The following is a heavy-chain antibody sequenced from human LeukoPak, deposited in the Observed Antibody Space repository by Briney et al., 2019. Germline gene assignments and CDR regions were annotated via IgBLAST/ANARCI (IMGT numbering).Heavy chain of an antibody. J-gene: IGHJ4*02. CDR2: ISGSGSAA. Sequence: PGGSLRLSCAASGFTFNTYGMSWARQAPGKGLEWVSSISGSGSAAYYADSVKGRFTISRDNSKNTLYLQMNSLRAEDTAVYHCASHFDYGDCSSLWYWGQGTLVTVSS. CDR3: ASHFDYGDCSSLWY. V-gene: IGHV3-23*01. D-gene: IGHD4-17*01. CDR1: GFTFNTYG.